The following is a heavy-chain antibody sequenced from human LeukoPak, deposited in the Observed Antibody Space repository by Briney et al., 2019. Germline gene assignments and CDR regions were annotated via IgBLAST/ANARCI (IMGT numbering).Heavy chain of an antibody. CDR2: ISSSGSTL. Sequence: GGSLRLSCAASGFTFSDYYMSWIRQAPGKGLEWVSYISSSGSTLYYADSVKGRFTISRDNAKNSLYLQMNSLRAEDTAVYYCPRDLPGIAVAGKGNFDYWGQGTLVTVSS. CDR1: GFTFSDYY. CDR3: PRDLPGIAVAGKGNFDY. V-gene: IGHV3-11*01. D-gene: IGHD6-19*01. J-gene: IGHJ4*02.